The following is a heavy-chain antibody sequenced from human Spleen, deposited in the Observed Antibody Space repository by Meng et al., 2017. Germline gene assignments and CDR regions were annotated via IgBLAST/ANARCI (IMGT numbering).Heavy chain of an antibody. Sequence: GESLKISCAASGFTFSNYWMTWVRQAPGKGLEWVAVISSDGSDKYYADSVKGRFTISRDNSKNTLSLQMNSLRAEDTAVYYCASREATVTTVDYWGQGTLVTVSS. D-gene: IGHD4-17*01. J-gene: IGHJ4*02. CDR2: ISSDGSDK. CDR3: ASREATVTTVDY. V-gene: IGHV3-30*03. CDR1: GFTFSNYW.